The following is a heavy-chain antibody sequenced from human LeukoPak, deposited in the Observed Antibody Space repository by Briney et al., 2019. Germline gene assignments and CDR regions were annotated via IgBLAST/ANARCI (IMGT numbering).Heavy chain of an antibody. V-gene: IGHV4-4*07. J-gene: IGHJ4*02. D-gene: IGHD6-13*01. Sequence: SETLSLTCTVSGGSISSYYWSWLRQPAGKGLEWIGRIYTSGSTNYNPSLKSRVTMSVDTSKNQFSLKLSSVTAADTAVYYCAREKLAAGYYYFDYWGQGTLVTVSS. CDR2: IYTSGST. CDR3: AREKLAAGYYYFDY. CDR1: GGSISSYY.